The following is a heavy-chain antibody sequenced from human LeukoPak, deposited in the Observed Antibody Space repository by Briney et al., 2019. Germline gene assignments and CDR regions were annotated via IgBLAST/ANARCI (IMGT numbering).Heavy chain of an antibody. CDR1: GYTFTSYG. D-gene: IGHD6-19*01. CDR2: ISAYNGNT. Sequence: GASVKVSCKASGYTFTSYGISWVRQAPGQGLEWMGWISAYNGNTNYAQKLQGRVTMTTDTSTSTAYMELRSLRSDDTAVYYCARDPPSSGWFPYFDYWGQGTLVTVSP. CDR3: ARDPPSSGWFPYFDY. V-gene: IGHV1-18*01. J-gene: IGHJ4*02.